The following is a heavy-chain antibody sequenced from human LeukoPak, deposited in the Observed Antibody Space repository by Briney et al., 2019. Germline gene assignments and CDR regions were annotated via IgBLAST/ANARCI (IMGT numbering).Heavy chain of an antibody. CDR3: ARDTLLRYFDWLEGGYYYYMDV. V-gene: IGHV1-18*01. CDR2: ISAYNGNT. CDR1: GYTFTSYG. J-gene: IGHJ6*03. Sequence: ASVKVSCKASGYTFTSYGISWVRQAPGQGLEWMGWISAYNGNTNYTQKLQGRVTMTTDTPTSTAYMELRSLRSDDTAVYYCARDTLLRYFDWLEGGYYYYMDVWGKGTMVTISS. D-gene: IGHD3-9*01.